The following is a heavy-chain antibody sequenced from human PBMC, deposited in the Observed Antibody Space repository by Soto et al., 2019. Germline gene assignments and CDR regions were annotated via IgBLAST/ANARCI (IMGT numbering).Heavy chain of an antibody. Sequence: QVQLVQSGAEVKKPGASVKVSCKASGNTFTSYDINWVRQATGQGLEYLGWMNPNSGNTAYVQKFQGRVTMTWDTSITTAYRERSSLRSEERAVCVCGGGVKYGAYSRWFDPWGQGTLVTVSS. CDR2: MNPNSGNT. CDR3: GGGVKYGAYSRWFDP. V-gene: IGHV1-8*01. CDR1: GNTFTSYD. D-gene: IGHD4-17*01. J-gene: IGHJ5*02.